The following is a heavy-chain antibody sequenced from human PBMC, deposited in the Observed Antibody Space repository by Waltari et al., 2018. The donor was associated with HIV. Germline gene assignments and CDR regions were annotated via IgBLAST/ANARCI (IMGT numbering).Heavy chain of an antibody. J-gene: IGHJ4*02. V-gene: IGHV3-30*04. D-gene: IGHD3-16*02. Sequence: QVQLVESGGGVVQPGRSLRLSCAASGFTFSSYAMHWVRQAPGKGLEWVAVISYDGSNKYYADSVKGRCTISRDNSKNTLYLQRNSLRAEDTAVYYCARGEGVWGSYRYTNYWGQGTLVTVSS. CDR1: GFTFSSYA. CDR2: ISYDGSNK. CDR3: ARGEGVWGSYRYTNY.